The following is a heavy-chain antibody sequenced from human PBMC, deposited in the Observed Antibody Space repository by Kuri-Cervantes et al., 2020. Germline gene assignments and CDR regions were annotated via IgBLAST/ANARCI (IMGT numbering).Heavy chain of an antibody. CDR1: GFSFTSYW. CDR3: ASANWGSLSGAFDI. Sequence: GKSLKISCKGSGFSFTSYWIGWVRQLPGKGLEWMGIIYPGDSDTRCSPSFQGQVTISADKSISTAYLQWSSLKASDTAMYYCASANWGSLSGAFDIWGQGTMVTVSS. CDR2: IYPGDSDT. V-gene: IGHV5-51*01. J-gene: IGHJ3*02. D-gene: IGHD7-27*01.